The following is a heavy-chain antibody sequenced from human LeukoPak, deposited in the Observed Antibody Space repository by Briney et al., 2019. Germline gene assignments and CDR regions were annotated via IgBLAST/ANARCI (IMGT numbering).Heavy chain of an antibody. Sequence: PGGSLRLSCAASGFTFNKFAMTWVRQAPGKGLEWVSTIADAGTYYADSVKGRFTISRDNSKNMLYLQLNSLRAGDMAMYYCAKNLGPFDVRGQGTMVTVSS. V-gene: IGHV3-23*01. D-gene: IGHD3-16*01. CDR1: GFTFNKFA. CDR3: AKNLGPFDV. J-gene: IGHJ3*01. CDR2: IADAGT.